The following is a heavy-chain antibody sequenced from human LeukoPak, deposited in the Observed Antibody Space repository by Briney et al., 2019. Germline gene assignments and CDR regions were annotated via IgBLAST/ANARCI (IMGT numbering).Heavy chain of an antibody. V-gene: IGHV1-24*01. J-gene: IGHJ3*02. CDR2: FDPEDGET. D-gene: IGHD3-3*01. CDR1: GYTLTELS. Sequence: ASVKVSCKVSGYTLTELSMHWVRQAPGKGLEWMGGFDPEDGETIYAQKFQGRVTMTEDTSTDTAYMELSSLRSEDTAVYYCATACDDTIFGVAFLDAFDIWGQGTMVTVSS. CDR3: ATACDDTIFGVAFLDAFDI.